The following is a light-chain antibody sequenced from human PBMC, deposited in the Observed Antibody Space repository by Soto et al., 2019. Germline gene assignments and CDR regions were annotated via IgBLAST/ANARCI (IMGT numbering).Light chain of an antibody. V-gene: IGLV1-51*01. CDR1: RSNIGKNF. CDR3: ATWDTELGTGKVV. J-gene: IGLJ2*01. CDR2: DNS. Sequence: QSVLTQPPSLSAAPGQKVTISCSGARSNIGKNFVSWYQHLPGTAPTHLIYDNSQRPSGIPDRFSGPKSGTTATMGITGLQTGDQADDDCATWDTELGTGKVVFGGGTKLTVL.